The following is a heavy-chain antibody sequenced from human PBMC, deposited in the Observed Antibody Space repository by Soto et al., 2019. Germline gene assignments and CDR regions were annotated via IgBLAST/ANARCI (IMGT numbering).Heavy chain of an antibody. J-gene: IGHJ4*02. Sequence: ASVKVSCKGSGYTFSSYGIRWGGQAPGKRGEGMGWISPYNGNTNYAQKLQGRVTMTTDTSTSTAYMELRSLRSDDTAVYYCARDGSHYDILTGYTGFDYWGQGTLVTVSS. CDR3: ARDGSHYDILTGYTGFDY. V-gene: IGHV1-18*01. CDR2: ISPYNGNT. CDR1: GYTFSSYG. D-gene: IGHD3-9*01.